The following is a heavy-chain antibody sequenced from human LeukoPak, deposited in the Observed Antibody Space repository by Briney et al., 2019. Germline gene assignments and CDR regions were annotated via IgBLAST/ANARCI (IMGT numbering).Heavy chain of an antibody. CDR3: ARLSPSYCGGDCYSWFDY. D-gene: IGHD2-21*02. V-gene: IGHV1-69*13. CDR2: IIPIFGTA. Sequence: GASVKVSRKASGGTFSSYAISWVRQAPGQGLEWMGGIIPIFGTANYAQKFQGRVTITADESTSTAYMELSSLRSEDTAVYYCARLSPSYCGGDCYSWFDYWGQGTLVTVSS. J-gene: IGHJ4*02. CDR1: GGTFSSYA.